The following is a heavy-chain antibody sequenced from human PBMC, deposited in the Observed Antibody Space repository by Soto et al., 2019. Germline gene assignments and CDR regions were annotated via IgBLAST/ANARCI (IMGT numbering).Heavy chain of an antibody. J-gene: IGHJ6*02. CDR3: ARDRGGYGPPDV. Sequence: QVQLVESGGGLGKPGGSLRLSCAASGFSFSDSYMSWVRQAPGKGLEWVAYISGSSGYTGYADSVKGRFTISRDNAKNSLYLQMNSLRGEDTAVYYCARDRGGYGPPDVWGQGTTVTVSS. V-gene: IGHV3-11*06. D-gene: IGHD3-10*01. CDR2: ISGSSGYT. CDR1: GFSFSDSY.